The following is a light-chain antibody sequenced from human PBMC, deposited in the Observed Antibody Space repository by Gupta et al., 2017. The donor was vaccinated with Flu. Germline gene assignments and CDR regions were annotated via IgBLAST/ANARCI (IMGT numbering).Light chain of an antibody. V-gene: IGLV2-11*01. CDR1: SSDVGAYDY. Sequence: GTSVAISCTGTSSDVGAYDYVSWYRQHPGQAPKLIIYEVNKRPSGVPDRFTGSKSGNTASLTISGLQPEDESDYPCYSYGATKFFGGGTRLTVL. CDR2: EVN. CDR3: YSYGATKF. J-gene: IGLJ2*01.